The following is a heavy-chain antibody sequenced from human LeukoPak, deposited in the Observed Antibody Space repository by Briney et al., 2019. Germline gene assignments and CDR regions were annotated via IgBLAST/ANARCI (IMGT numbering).Heavy chain of an antibody. Sequence: SETLSLTCTVSGGSISSYYWSWIRQPPGKGLEWIGYIYYSGSTNYNPSLKSRVTISVDTSKNQFSLKLSSVTAADTAVYYCASFNGDYYFDYWGQGTLVTVSS. V-gene: IGHV4-59*08. CDR2: IYYSGST. D-gene: IGHD4-17*01. CDR1: GGSISSYY. CDR3: ASFNGDYYFDY. J-gene: IGHJ4*02.